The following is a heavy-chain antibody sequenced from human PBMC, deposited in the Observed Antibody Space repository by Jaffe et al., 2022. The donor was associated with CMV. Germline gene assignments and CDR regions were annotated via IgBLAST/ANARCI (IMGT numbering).Heavy chain of an antibody. CDR2: IRSKTKNYAT. CDR3: SRQDDFEY. Sequence: EVQLVESGGGLVQPGGSLKLSCAASGFTFSGSAMHWVRQASGKGLEWVGRIRSKTKNYATVYAASVKGRFTISRDDSKNTAYLHMNSLKTEDTAVYYCSRQDDFEYWGRGTLVTVSS. CDR1: GFTFSGSA. V-gene: IGHV3-73*02. J-gene: IGHJ4*02.